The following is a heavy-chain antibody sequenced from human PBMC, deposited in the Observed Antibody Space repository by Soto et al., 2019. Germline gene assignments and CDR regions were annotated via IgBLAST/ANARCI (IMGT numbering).Heavy chain of an antibody. D-gene: IGHD3-10*01. V-gene: IGHV3-33*01. CDR3: AREIDTSGRHGSFDP. Sequence: PGGSLRLSCAASGFTFSSYGMHWVRQAPGKGLEWVAVIWYDGSKKYYADSVKGRFTISRDDSKNTLYLQMNSLRAEDTAVYYCAREIDTSGRHGSFDPWGKGTLVTVSS. CDR2: IWYDGSKK. J-gene: IGHJ5*02. CDR1: GFTFSSYG.